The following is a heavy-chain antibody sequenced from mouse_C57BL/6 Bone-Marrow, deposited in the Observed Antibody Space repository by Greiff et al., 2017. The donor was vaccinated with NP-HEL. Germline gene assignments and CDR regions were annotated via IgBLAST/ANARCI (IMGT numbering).Heavy chain of an antibody. CDR3: ARPFFSRNDVYCYY. D-gene: IGHD2-14*01. J-gene: IGHJ2*01. CDR1: GYTFTSYG. Sequence: QVQLQQSGAELARPGASVKLSCKASGYTFTSYGIRWVKQRTGQGLEWIGEIYPRSGNTYYNEKFKGKATLTADKSSSTAYMALRSLTSEDSAVFFCARPFFSRNDVYCYYWGQGTTLTVSA. CDR2: IYPRSGNT. V-gene: IGHV1-81*01.